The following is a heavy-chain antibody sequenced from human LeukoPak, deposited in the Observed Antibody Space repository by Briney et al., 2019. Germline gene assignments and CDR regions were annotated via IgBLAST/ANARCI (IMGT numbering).Heavy chain of an antibody. D-gene: IGHD3-10*01. V-gene: IGHV1-18*01. Sequence: ASVKVSCKASGYTFTSYGISWVRQAPGRGLEWMGWISAYNGNTNYAQKLLGRVTMTTDTSTSTAYMELRSLRSDDTAVYYCARDYLVRGVLAYFDYWGQGTLVTVSS. CDR2: ISAYNGNT. CDR3: ARDYLVRGVLAYFDY. J-gene: IGHJ4*02. CDR1: GYTFTSYG.